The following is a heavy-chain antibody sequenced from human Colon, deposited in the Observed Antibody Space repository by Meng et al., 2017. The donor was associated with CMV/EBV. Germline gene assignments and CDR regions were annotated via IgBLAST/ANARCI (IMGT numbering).Heavy chain of an antibody. Sequence: VQFRRCVADLCKPPWPLSPTSVFAGEYFSGYSWTCIRQTPGRGLEWIGESYYTGSTNYSPSLKSRVTISLDTSKNQFSLKLNSVTAADTAVYYCARATKSSCWEVLDYWGHGTLVTVSS. V-gene: IGHV4-34*01. CDR2: SYYTGST. CDR1: GEYFSGYS. J-gene: IGHJ4*01. CDR3: ARATKSSCWEVLDY. D-gene: IGHD2-2*01.